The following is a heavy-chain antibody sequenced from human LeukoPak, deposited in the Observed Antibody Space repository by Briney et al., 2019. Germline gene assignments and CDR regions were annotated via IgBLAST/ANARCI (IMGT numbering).Heavy chain of an antibody. CDR2: ISSNGGST. CDR1: GFTFSSYA. Sequence: QPGGSLRLSCSASGFTFSSYAMHWVRQAPGKGLEYVSAISSNGGSTCYADSVKGRFTISRDNSKNTLYLQMSSLRAEDTAVYYCVKSREDVDTAMVFDYWGQGTLVTVSS. CDR3: VKSREDVDTAMVFDY. V-gene: IGHV3-64D*09. J-gene: IGHJ4*02. D-gene: IGHD5-18*01.